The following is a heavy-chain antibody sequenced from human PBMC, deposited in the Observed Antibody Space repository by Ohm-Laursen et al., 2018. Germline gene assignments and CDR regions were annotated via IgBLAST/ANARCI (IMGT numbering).Heavy chain of an antibody. CDR2: MYYSGNT. V-gene: IGHV4-59*12. CDR3: AGERGLTVRGYFDY. J-gene: IGHJ4*02. Sequence: SDTLSLTCTVSGDSISSYYWSWIRQPPGKGLEWIGYMYYSGNTNYNPSLKSRVTISADTSKNQFSLKLSSVTAADTAVYYCAGERGLTVRGYFDYWGQGTLVTVSS. CDR1: GDSISSYY. D-gene: IGHD3-10*02.